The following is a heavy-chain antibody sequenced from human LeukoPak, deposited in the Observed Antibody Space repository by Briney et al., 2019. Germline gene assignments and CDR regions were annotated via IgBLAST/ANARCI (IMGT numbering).Heavy chain of an antibody. Sequence: PGRSLRLSCAASGFTFSSYAMHWVRQAPGMGLDWVAVVSYDGATAYYADSVKGRFTISRDNSKNTLNLQMNSLRPEDTAVYYCAKEEKVAIDYWGQGTLVTVSS. CDR1: GFTFSSYA. D-gene: IGHD5-12*01. J-gene: IGHJ4*02. CDR2: VSYDGATA. CDR3: AKEEKVAIDY. V-gene: IGHV3-30-3*01.